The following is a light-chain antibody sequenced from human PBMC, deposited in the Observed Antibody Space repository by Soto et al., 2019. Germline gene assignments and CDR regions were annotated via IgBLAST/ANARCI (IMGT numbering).Light chain of an antibody. Sequence: IVMTHAPATLSVSPGERATLSFRASQSVSGSYLAWYQQKPGQAPRLLIYGASSRATGIPDRFSGSGSGTDFTLTISRLEPEDFAVYHCQQYGDSPLTFGGGTKVDIK. V-gene: IGKV3-20*01. J-gene: IGKJ4*01. CDR2: GAS. CDR1: QSVSGSY. CDR3: QQYGDSPLT.